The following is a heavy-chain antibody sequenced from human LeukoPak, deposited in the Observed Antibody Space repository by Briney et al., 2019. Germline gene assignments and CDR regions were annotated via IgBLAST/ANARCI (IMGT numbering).Heavy chain of an antibody. V-gene: IGHV3-30*18. D-gene: IGHD3-16*01. J-gene: IGHJ4*02. CDR3: VKEGVEYSYSYGDY. CDR2: ISYDGGDK. CDR1: GITFSSYG. Sequence: GGSLRLSCAASGITFSSYGMSWVRQAPGKGLEWVALISYDGGDKYYAESMKGRITISRDNAENTLYLQMNNLRPDDTAFYFCVKEGVEYSYSYGDYWGQGTLVTVSS.